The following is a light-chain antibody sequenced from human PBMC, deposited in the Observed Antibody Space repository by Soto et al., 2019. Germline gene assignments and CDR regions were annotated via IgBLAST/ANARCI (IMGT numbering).Light chain of an antibody. J-gene: IGLJ1*01. CDR1: SSDVGNYKF. V-gene: IGLV2-23*02. CDR3: CSYAGSYSSYF. Sequence: VLTQPASVSGSPGQSITISCTGSSSDVGNYKFVSWYQQYPGKAPKVILYEVSKRPSGVSYRLSGSQSGNTASLTISGLQAEDEADYYCCSYAGSYSSYFFGTGTKVTV. CDR2: EVS.